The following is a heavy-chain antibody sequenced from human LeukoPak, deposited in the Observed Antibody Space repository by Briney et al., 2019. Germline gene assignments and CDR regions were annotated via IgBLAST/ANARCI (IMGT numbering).Heavy chain of an antibody. D-gene: IGHD6-13*01. J-gene: IGHJ4*02. CDR1: GGSISSGDYY. CDR2: INHSGST. Sequence: SETLSLTCTVSGGSISSGDYYWSWIRQPPGKGLEWIGEINHSGSTNYNPSLKSRVTISVDTSKNQFSLKLSSVTAADTAVYYCARDEIAAAGGFDYWGQGTLVTVSS. V-gene: IGHV4-39*07. CDR3: ARDEIAAAGGFDY.